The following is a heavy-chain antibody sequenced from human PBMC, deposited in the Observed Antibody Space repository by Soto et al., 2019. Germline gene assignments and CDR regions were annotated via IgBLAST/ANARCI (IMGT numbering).Heavy chain of an antibody. Sequence: GESLKISCKGSGYIFTSYWIGWVRQMPGKGLEWMGIIYPGDSDSRYSTSFQGQVTMSVDKSISTAYLQWSSLKASDTAMYYCARRGRWLQRHFDYWGQGTLVTVSS. CDR3: ARRGRWLQRHFDY. CDR2: IYPGDSDS. V-gene: IGHV5-51*01. D-gene: IGHD5-18*01. CDR1: GYIFTSYW. J-gene: IGHJ4*02.